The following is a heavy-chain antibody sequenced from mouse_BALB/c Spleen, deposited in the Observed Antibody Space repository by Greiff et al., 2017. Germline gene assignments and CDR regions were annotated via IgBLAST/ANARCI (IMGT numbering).Heavy chain of an antibody. Sequence: EVQLQESGPGLVKPSQTVSLTCTVTGISITTGNYRWSWIRQFPGNKLEWIGYIYYSGTITYNPSLTSRTTITRDTSKNQFFLEMNSLTAEDTATYYCARDSLYYAMDYWGRGTSVTVSS. CDR3: ARDSLYYAMDY. CDR2: IYYSGTI. D-gene: IGHD6-2*01. J-gene: IGHJ4*01. CDR1: GISITTGNYR. V-gene: IGHV3-5*02.